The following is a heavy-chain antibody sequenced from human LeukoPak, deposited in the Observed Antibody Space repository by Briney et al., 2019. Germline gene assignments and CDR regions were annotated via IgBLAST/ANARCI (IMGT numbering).Heavy chain of an antibody. CDR1: GFTVSNNY. D-gene: IGHD3-22*01. CDR2: IYSGGRT. Sequence: GGSLRPSCAASGFTVSNNYMSWVRQAPGKGLEWVSVIYSGGRTYYADSVKGRFTISRDNSKNTLYLQMNSLRAEDTAVYYCARESSSGYYLAFWGQGTLVTVSS. V-gene: IGHV3-66*01. CDR3: ARESSSGYYLAF. J-gene: IGHJ4*02.